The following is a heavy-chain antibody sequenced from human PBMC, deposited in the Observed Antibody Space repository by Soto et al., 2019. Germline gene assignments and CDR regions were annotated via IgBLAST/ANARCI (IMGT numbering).Heavy chain of an antibody. J-gene: IGHJ6*01. CDR1: GGSISSGDYY. Sequence: QVQLQESGPGLVKPSQTLSLTCTVSGGSISSGDYYWSWIRQPPGKGLEWIGYIYYSGSTYSNPCRKSRVTISVDTSKNPCSLRLRAVTAADTAVYYCASARLYWTGTMCYPYYFYGMDVWGQGTTVTVSS. CDR2: IYYSGST. CDR3: ASARLYWTGTMCYPYYFYGMDV. V-gene: IGHV4-30-4*01. D-gene: IGHD2-8*02.